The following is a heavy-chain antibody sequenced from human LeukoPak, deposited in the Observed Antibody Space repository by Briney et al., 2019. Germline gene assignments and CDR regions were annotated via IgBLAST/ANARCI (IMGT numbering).Heavy chain of an antibody. V-gene: IGHV3-30*03. D-gene: IGHD3-22*01. CDR2: ISNDGSNK. CDR1: GFTFSNG. Sequence: GGSLRLSCAASGFTFSNGMHWVRQAPGKGLDWVAVISNDGSNKYYADSVKGRFTISRDNSKNTLYLQMNSLRAEDTAVYYCARDDSSGSYWGQGTLVTVSS. J-gene: IGHJ4*02. CDR3: ARDDSSGSY.